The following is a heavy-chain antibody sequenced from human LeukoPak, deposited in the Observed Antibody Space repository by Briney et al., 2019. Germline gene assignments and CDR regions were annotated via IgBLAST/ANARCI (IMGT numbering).Heavy chain of an antibody. Sequence: PSETLSLTCAVSGGSISSSNWWSWVRQPPGKGLEWIGEIYHSGSTNYNPSLKSRVTISVDKSKNQFSLKLSSVTAADTAVYYCARSLAVAAQIFDYWGQGTLVTVSS. CDR1: GGSISSSNW. CDR2: IYHSGST. J-gene: IGHJ4*02. V-gene: IGHV4-4*02. D-gene: IGHD6-19*01. CDR3: ARSLAVAAQIFDY.